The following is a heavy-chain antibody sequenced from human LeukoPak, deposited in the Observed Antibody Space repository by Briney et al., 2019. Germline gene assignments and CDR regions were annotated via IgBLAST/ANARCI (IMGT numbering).Heavy chain of an antibody. CDR3: ARKETSGWVGLEI. CDR2: ITTHNGNT. Sequence: GASVKVSCKASGYTFTSYCISWVRQAPGQGLEWMGWITTHNGNTRYAQKVQGRVTMTTDTSTSIAYMELRSLTSDDTAVYYCARKETSGWVGLEIWGQGTMVTVSS. D-gene: IGHD6-19*01. V-gene: IGHV1-18*01. CDR1: GYTFTSYC. J-gene: IGHJ3*02.